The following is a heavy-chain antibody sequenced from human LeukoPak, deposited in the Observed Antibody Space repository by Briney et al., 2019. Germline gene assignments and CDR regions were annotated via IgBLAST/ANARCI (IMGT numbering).Heavy chain of an antibody. V-gene: IGHV3-11*03. D-gene: IGHD6-19*01. J-gene: IGHJ4*02. CDR3: ARFGIAVAGTVDY. CDR2: ISSSSSYT. CDR1: VFTFSDYY. Sequence: GGSLRLSCAASVFTFSDYYMSWIRQAPGKGLEWVSYISSSSSYTNYADSVKGRFTIPRDNAKNSLYLQMNSLRAEDTAVYYCARFGIAVAGTVDYWGQGTLVTVSS.